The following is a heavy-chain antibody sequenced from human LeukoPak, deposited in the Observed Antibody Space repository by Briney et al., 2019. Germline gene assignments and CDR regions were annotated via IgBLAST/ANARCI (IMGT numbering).Heavy chain of an antibody. CDR1: GGSISSYY. D-gene: IGHD1-26*01. Sequence: SETLSLTCTVSGGSISSYYWTWIRQPPGKGLEWIGYIYYSGSTNYNPSLKSRVTISVDTSKNQFSLKLTSVTAADTAVYYCARVRGSSGSYEYYHSMDVWGKGTTVTISS. J-gene: IGHJ6*03. V-gene: IGHV4-59*12. CDR2: IYYSGST. CDR3: ARVRGSSGSYEYYHSMDV.